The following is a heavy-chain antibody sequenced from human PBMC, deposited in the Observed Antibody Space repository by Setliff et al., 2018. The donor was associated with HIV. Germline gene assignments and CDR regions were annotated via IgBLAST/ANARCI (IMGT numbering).Heavy chain of an antibody. V-gene: IGHV4-59*05. CDR3: ARHGDSSGWFGAVYYGIDA. CDR1: GASFTTHY. J-gene: IGHJ6*02. Sequence: SETLSLTCTVSGASFTTHYWSLIRQPPGKGLEWIGSIYYNGNTYNKPSLKSRVTISVDTSKNQFSLKLNSVTAADTAVYYCARHGDSSGWFGAVYYGIDAWGQGTTVTVSS. D-gene: IGHD3-10*01. CDR2: IYYNGNT.